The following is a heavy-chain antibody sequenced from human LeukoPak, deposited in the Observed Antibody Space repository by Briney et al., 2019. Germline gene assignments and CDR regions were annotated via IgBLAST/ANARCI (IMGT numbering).Heavy chain of an antibody. Sequence: PGGSLRLSCAASGFTFSSYAMSWVRQAPGKGLEWVSAISGSGGSTYYADSVKGRFTISRDNSKNTLYLQMNSLRAEDTAVYYCAKAPQSGYYYFLPPLNFDYWGQGTLVTVSS. J-gene: IGHJ4*02. D-gene: IGHD3-22*01. V-gene: IGHV3-23*01. CDR1: GFTFSSYA. CDR3: AKAPQSGYYYFLPPLNFDY. CDR2: ISGSGGST.